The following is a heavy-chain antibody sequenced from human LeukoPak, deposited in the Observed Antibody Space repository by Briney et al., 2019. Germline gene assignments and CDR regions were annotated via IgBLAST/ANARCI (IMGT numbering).Heavy chain of an antibody. Sequence: ASVKVSCKASGYTFTSYGISWVRQAPGQGLEWMGWISAYNGNTNYAQKLQGRVTMTTDTSTSTAYMELRSLRSDDTAVYYCARTRSLRYFDWLVSSNVASYVADYWGQGTLVTVSS. CDR1: GYTFTSYG. J-gene: IGHJ4*02. D-gene: IGHD3-9*01. CDR3: ARTRSLRYFDWLVSSNVASYVADY. V-gene: IGHV1-18*01. CDR2: ISAYNGNT.